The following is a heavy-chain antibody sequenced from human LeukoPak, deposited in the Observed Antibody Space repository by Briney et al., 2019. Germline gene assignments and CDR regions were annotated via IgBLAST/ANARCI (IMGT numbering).Heavy chain of an antibody. V-gene: IGHV3-30*03. D-gene: IGHD3-22*01. CDR3: ARAPDSSAYSFFFDY. J-gene: IGHJ4*02. Sequence: PGGSLRLSCAASGFTFSSYSMNWVRQAPGKGLEWVAVISYDGTNKYFADSVKGRFTISRDNSKNTLYVQMSSLRAEDTAVYYCARAPDSSAYSFFFDYWGQGTLVTVSS. CDR1: GFTFSSYS. CDR2: ISYDGTNK.